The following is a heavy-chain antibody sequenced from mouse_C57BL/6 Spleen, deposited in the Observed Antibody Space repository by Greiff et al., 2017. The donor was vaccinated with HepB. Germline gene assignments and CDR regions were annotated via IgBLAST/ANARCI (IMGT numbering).Heavy chain of an antibody. CDR2: ISYDGSN. CDR1: GYSITSGYY. D-gene: IGHD1-1*01. Sequence: EVQLQQSGPGLVKPSQSLSLTCSVTGYSITSGYYWNWIRQFPGNKLEWMGYISYDGSNNYNPSLKNRISITRDTSKNQFFLKLNSVTTEDTATYYCARNRYYGSREPSMDYWGQGTSVTVSS. V-gene: IGHV3-6*01. CDR3: ARNRYYGSREPSMDY. J-gene: IGHJ4*01.